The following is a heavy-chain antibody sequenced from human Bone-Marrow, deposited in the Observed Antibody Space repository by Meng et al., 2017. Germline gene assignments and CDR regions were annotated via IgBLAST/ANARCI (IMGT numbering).Heavy chain of an antibody. J-gene: IGHJ6*04. V-gene: IGHV4-31*03. CDR2: IYYSGST. Sequence: SETLSLTCTVSGGSISSGGYYWSWIRQHPGKGLEWIGYIYYSGSTYYNPSLKSRVTISVDTSKNQFSLQLSSVTPAETAVYYCARSVLLRYFDWLLPKTLYYYYGMDVWGKGTTVTVSS. CDR1: GGSISSGGYY. CDR3: ARSVLLRYFDWLLPKTLYYYYGMDV. D-gene: IGHD3-9*01.